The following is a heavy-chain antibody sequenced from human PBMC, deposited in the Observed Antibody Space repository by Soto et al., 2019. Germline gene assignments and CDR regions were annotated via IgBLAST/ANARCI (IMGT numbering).Heavy chain of an antibody. J-gene: IGHJ4*02. D-gene: IGHD3-22*01. CDR1: GFTFSSYA. CDR2: FSGSGGST. CDR3: AKDDYDSSGYYGGTFDY. V-gene: IGHV3-23*01. Sequence: GGSLRLSCAASGFTFSSYAMSWVRQAPGKGLEWVSAFSGSGGSTYYADSVKGRFTISRDNSKNTLYLQMNSLRAEDTAVYYCAKDDYDSSGYYGGTFDYWGQGTLVTVSS.